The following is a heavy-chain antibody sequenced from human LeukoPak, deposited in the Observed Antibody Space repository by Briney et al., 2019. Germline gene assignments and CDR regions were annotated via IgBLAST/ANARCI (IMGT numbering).Heavy chain of an antibody. CDR2: IYSGGST. CDR1: GFTVSSNY. J-gene: IGHJ4*02. D-gene: IGHD5-24*01. V-gene: IGHV3-53*01. Sequence: GGSLRLSCAASGFTVSSNYMSWVRQAPGKGLEWVSVIYSGGSTYYADSVKGRFTISRDNSKNTLYLQMNSLRAEDTAVYYCARTRGWLQFFFDYWGQGTLVTVSS. CDR3: ARTRGWLQFFFDY.